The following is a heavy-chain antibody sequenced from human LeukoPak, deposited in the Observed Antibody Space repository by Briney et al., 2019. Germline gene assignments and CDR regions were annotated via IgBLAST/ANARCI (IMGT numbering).Heavy chain of an antibody. Sequence: GGSLRLSCAASGFTFSSYSMNWVRQAPGKGLEWVSYISSSSSTIYYADSVKGRFTISRDNSKNTLYLQMNSLRAEDTAVYYCARAGRGVAVAGNLCVIWGQGTMVTVSS. D-gene: IGHD6-19*01. CDR2: ISSSSSTI. V-gene: IGHV3-48*01. J-gene: IGHJ3*02. CDR1: GFTFSSYS. CDR3: ARAGRGVAVAGNLCVI.